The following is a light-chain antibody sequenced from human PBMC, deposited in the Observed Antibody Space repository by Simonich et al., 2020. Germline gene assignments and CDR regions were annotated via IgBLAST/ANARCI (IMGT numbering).Light chain of an antibody. CDR3: QQYYRTPRT. CDR2: WAS. J-gene: IGKJ4*01. Sequence: IVMTQSPDSLAVSLGERATINCKSSQCVLYSSKNKNYLAWSQQKPGQPPKLLIYWASTREAVVPARFSGSGSGTAFTLTISSLQAEDVAVYYCQQYYRTPRTFGGGTKVEIK. V-gene: IGKV4-1*01. CDR1: QCVLYSSKNKNY.